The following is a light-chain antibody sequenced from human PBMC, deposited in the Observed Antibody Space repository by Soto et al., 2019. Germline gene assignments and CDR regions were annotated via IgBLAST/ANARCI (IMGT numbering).Light chain of an antibody. CDR2: GAS. J-gene: IGKJ1*01. V-gene: IGKV1-17*01. Sequence: QMTQSPSPLSASVGDSVTITCRASQGIRKDLGWYQQKPGKAPQRLIYGASFLHTGVPSRFSGSGSGTEFTLTISSLQPEDFATYFCLQHNHFPWTFGQGIKV. CDR1: QGIRKD. CDR3: LQHNHFPWT.